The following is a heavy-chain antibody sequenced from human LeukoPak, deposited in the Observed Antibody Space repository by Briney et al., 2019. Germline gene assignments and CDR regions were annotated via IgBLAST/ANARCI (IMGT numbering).Heavy chain of an antibody. V-gene: IGHV1-69*13. D-gene: IGHD3-10*01. Sequence: AASVKVSCRASGGTFSSYAISWVRQAPGQGLEWMGGIIPIFGTANYAQKFQGRVTITADESTSTAYMELSSLRSEDTAVYYCASPLWFGESYGMDVWAKGPRSPSP. CDR2: IIPIFGTA. J-gene: IGHJ6*02. CDR1: GGTFSSYA. CDR3: ASPLWFGESYGMDV.